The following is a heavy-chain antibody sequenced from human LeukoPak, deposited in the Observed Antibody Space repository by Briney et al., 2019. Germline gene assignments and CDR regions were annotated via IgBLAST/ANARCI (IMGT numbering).Heavy chain of an antibody. V-gene: IGHV4-59*08. CDR3: ARTPTAVVPAANFDY. Sequence: KPSETLSLACTVSGGSISSYYWSWIRQPPGKGLEWIGYIYYSESTNYNPSLKSRVTISVDTSKNQFSLKLSSVTAADTAVYYCARTPTAVVPAANFDYWGQGTLVTVSS. D-gene: IGHD2-2*01. CDR2: IYYSEST. J-gene: IGHJ4*02. CDR1: GGSISSYY.